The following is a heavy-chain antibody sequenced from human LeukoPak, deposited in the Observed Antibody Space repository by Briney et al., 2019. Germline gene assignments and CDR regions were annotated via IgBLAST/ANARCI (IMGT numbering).Heavy chain of an antibody. Sequence: SVKVSCKASGGTFSSYAISWVRQAPGQGLEWMGGIIPIFGTANYAQKFQGRVTIAADESTSTAYMELSSLRSEDTAVYYCARGSYYDSSGYYYQREEYYFDYWGQGTLVTVSS. D-gene: IGHD3-22*01. CDR2: IIPIFGTA. CDR1: GGTFSSYA. J-gene: IGHJ4*02. V-gene: IGHV1-69*13. CDR3: ARGSYYDSSGYYYQREEYYFDY.